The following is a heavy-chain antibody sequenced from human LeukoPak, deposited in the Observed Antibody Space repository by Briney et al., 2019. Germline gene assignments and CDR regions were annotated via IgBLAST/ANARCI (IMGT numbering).Heavy chain of an antibody. Sequence: GGSLRLSCAASGFTFSSYGMSWASQAPGKGMEWVSYISSSSSTIDYADSVKGRFTISRDNAKNSLYLQMNSLRAEDTAVYYCARVGDYYMDVWAKGTTVTVSS. J-gene: IGHJ6*03. CDR3: ARVGDYYMDV. CDR1: GFTFSSYG. V-gene: IGHV3-48*01. CDR2: ISSSSSTI.